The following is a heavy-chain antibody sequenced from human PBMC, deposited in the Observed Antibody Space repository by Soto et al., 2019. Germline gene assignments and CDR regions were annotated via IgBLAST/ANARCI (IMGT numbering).Heavy chain of an antibody. D-gene: IGHD2-15*01. CDR1: GYTFTSYG. CDR3: ARAHPLFDCSGGSCCSGVGATLPDDCMHV. J-gene: IGHJ6*02. V-gene: IGHV1-18*04. CDR2: ISAYNGNT. Sequence: GASVKVSCKASGYTFTSYGISWVRQAPGQGLEWMGWISAYNGNTNYAQKLQRRVTMTTDTSTITAYMELRSLRSDDTAVYYCARAHPLFDCSGGSCCSGVGATLPDDCMHVLGPGTSVAVSS.